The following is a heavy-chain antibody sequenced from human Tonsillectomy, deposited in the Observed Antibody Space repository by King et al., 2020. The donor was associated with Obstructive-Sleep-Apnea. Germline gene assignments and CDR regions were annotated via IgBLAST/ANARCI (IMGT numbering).Heavy chain of an antibody. D-gene: IGHD2-21*01. CDR2: IYYSGTT. V-gene: IGHV4-39*07. J-gene: IGHJ6*02. Sequence: LQLQESGPGLVKPSETLSLSCTVSGGSISSSTYHWGWIRQPPGKGLEWIGSIYYSGTTYYNPSLKSRVTISVDTSKNQFSLKLSSVTAADTAVFYCARDCGGLRVCGMDVWGQGTTVTVTS. CDR3: ARDCGGLRVCGMDV. CDR1: GGSISSSTYH.